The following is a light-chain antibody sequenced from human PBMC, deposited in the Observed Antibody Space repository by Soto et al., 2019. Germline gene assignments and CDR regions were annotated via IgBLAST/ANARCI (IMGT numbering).Light chain of an antibody. CDR3: MQSAHCPWT. V-gene: IGKV2-30*01. Sequence: DVVMTQSPLSLPVPLGQPASISCRSSQGLVLSDGNTYLSWFHQRPGQSPRRLIYTISARASGVPDRFSGSGSGTDFTLKISGLEAEDVGVYYCMQSAHCPWTFGPGTKVEV. CDR2: TIS. CDR1: QGLVLSDGNTY. J-gene: IGKJ1*01.